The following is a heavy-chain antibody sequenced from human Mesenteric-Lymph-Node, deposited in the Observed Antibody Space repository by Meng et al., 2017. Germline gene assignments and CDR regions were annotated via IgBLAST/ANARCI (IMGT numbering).Heavy chain of an antibody. CDR2: INSDGSST. D-gene: IGHD3-22*01. V-gene: IGHV3-74*01. CDR1: GFTFSSYG. J-gene: IGHJ4*02. Sequence: GESLKISCAASGFTFSSYGMHWVRQAPGKGLVWVSRINSDGSSTSYADSVKGRFTISRDNAKNTLYLQMNSLRAEDTAVYYCARENYDSSGLRVTYYFDYWGQGTLVTVSS. CDR3: ARENYDSSGLRVTYYFDY.